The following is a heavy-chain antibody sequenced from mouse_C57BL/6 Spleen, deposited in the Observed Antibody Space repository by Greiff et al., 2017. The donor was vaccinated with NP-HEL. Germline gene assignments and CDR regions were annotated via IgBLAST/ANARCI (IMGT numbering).Heavy chain of an antibody. CDR3: ARYYGSSYGAMDY. J-gene: IGHJ4*01. Sequence: EVQRVESVAELVRPGASVKLSCTASGFNIKNTYMHWVKQRPEQGLEWIGRIDPANGNTKYAPKFQGKATITADTSSNTAYLQLSSLTSEDTAIYYCARYYGSSYGAMDYWGQGTSVTVSS. V-gene: IGHV14-3*01. CDR1: GFNIKNTY. D-gene: IGHD1-1*01. CDR2: IDPANGNT.